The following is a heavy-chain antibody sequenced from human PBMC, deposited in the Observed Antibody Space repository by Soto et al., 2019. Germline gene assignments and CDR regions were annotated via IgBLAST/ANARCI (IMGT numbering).Heavy chain of an antibody. CDR1: GFTFSSYA. Sequence: HPGGSLRLSCAASGFTFSSYAMSWVRQAPGKGLEWVSSISGSGGSTYYADSVKGRFTISRDNSKNTLYLQMNSLRAEDTAVYYCAKDRRRGSYCSSTSCYAVSFDPWGQGTLVTVSS. V-gene: IGHV3-23*01. J-gene: IGHJ5*02. CDR2: ISGSGGST. CDR3: AKDRRRGSYCSSTSCYAVSFDP. D-gene: IGHD2-2*01.